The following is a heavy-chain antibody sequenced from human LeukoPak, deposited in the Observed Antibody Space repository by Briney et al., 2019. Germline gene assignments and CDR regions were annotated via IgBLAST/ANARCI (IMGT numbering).Heavy chain of an antibody. CDR1: GGSISSSRYY. Sequence: SETLSLTCTVSGGSISSSRYYWGWIRQPPGKGLEWIGSIYYSGSTYYNPSLKSRVTISVDTSKNQFSLKLSSVTAADTAVYYCARFPGGAEYRHYYYMDVWGTGTTVTVSS. CDR3: ARFPGGAEYRHYYYMDV. D-gene: IGHD1-14*01. CDR2: IYYSGST. V-gene: IGHV4-39*07. J-gene: IGHJ6*03.